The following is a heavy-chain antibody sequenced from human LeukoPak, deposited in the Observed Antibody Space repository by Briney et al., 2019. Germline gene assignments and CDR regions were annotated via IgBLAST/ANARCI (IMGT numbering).Heavy chain of an antibody. CDR3: TRETSSRYFDY. V-gene: IGHV1-8*01. Sequence: GASVKVSCKASGYTFTSYDINWVRQATGQGLEWMGWMNPNSGRTGYAQNFQGRITITRNTSISTAYMELSSLRSEGTAVYYCTRETSSRYFDYWGQGTLVTVSS. J-gene: IGHJ4*02. CDR1: GYTFTSYD. CDR2: MNPNSGRT.